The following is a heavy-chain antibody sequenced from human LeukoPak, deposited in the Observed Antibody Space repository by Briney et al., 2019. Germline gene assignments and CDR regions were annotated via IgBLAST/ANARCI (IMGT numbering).Heavy chain of an antibody. CDR3: ARAVAGTPIDY. J-gene: IGHJ4*02. Sequence: GGSLRLSCAASGFTFSNYEMNWVRQAPGKGLEWVSYISNSGTTIYYTYSVKGRFTISRDNAQNSLYLQMNSLRAEDTAVYYCARAVAGTPIDYWGQGTLVTVSS. CDR2: ISNSGTTI. CDR1: GFTFSNYE. D-gene: IGHD6-19*01. V-gene: IGHV3-48*03.